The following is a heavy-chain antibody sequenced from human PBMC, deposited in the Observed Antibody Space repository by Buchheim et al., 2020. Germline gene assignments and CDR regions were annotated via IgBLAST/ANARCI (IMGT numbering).Heavy chain of an antibody. CDR3: AREHYDFWSGSGYGMDV. Sequence: EVQLVESGGGLVQPGGSLRLSCAASGFTFSSYEMNWVRQAPGKGLEWVSYISSSGSTIYYADSVKGRFTISRDNAKNSLYLQMNSLRAEDTGIYYCAREHYDFWSGSGYGMDVGGQGTT. CDR2: ISSSGSTI. V-gene: IGHV3-48*03. CDR1: GFTFSSYE. D-gene: IGHD3-3*01. J-gene: IGHJ6*02.